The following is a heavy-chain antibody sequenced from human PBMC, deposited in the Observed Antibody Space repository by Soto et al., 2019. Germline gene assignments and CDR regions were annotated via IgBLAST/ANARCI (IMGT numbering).Heavy chain of an antibody. CDR1: GFTFDDYA. D-gene: IGHD6-19*01. CDR2: ISWNSGSI. V-gene: IGHV3-9*01. Sequence: GGSLRLSCAASGFTFDDYAMHWVRQAPGKGLEWVSGISWNSGSIGYADSVKGRFTISRDNAKNSLYLQMNSLRAEDTALYYCAKDNDSSGWYYFDYWGQGTLVTVSS. J-gene: IGHJ4*02. CDR3: AKDNDSSGWYYFDY.